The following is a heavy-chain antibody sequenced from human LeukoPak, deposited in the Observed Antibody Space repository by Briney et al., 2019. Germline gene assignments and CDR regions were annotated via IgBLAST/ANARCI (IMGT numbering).Heavy chain of an antibody. CDR2: ILTSGTT. Sequence: SETLSLTCTVSGGSISSHYWSWIRQPPGKGLEWIGYILTSGTTNYNPSLKSRLTISVDTSKNRFTLKLSSVTAADTAVYYCARLRVSGSYLYYFDYWGQGTLVTVSS. J-gene: IGHJ4*02. V-gene: IGHV4-4*09. CDR1: GGSISSHY. CDR3: ARLRVSGSYLYYFDY. D-gene: IGHD3-10*01.